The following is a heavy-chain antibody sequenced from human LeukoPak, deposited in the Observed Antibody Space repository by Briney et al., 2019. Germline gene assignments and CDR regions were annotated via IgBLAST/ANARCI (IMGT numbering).Heavy chain of an antibody. CDR3: ARFYNSWHAFHI. CDR2: MSYTGST. CDR1: GGSISSSSYY. D-gene: IGHD6-6*01. Sequence: AETLSLTCTVSGGSISSSSYYWVWIRQSPGKGLEWISSMSYTGSTYYNPSLKSRVTISVDTSKNQFSLTLSSVTATDTAVYYCARFYNSWHAFHIWGQGTMVTASS. V-gene: IGHV4-39*01. J-gene: IGHJ3*02.